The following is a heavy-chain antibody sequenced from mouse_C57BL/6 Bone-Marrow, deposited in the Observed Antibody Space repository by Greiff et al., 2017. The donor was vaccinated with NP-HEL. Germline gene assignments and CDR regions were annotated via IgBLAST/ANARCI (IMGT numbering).Heavy chain of an antibody. CDR3: ARDGAYYYGSSGYYFDY. J-gene: IGHJ2*01. V-gene: IGHV1-26*01. D-gene: IGHD1-1*01. CDR2: INPTNGGT. CDR1: GYTFPDYY. Sequence: EVQLQQSGPELVKPGASVKISCKASGYTFPDYYMNWVKQSHGKSLEWIGDINPTNGGTSYNQKFKGKATLTVAKSSSTAYMELRSLTSEDSAVYYCARDGAYYYGSSGYYFDYWGQGTTLTVSS.